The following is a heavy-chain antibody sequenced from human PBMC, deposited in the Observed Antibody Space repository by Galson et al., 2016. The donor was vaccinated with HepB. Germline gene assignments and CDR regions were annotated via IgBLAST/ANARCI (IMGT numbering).Heavy chain of an antibody. Sequence: TLSLTCTVSGGSISSGGYYWNWIRQRPGKGLEWIGYIFYSGSTFYNPSLKSRLTISVDTSKDQFSLKLTSVTAADTAVYYCARGLPPDVWGQGTTVTVSS. D-gene: IGHD3-16*01. CDR3: ARGLPPDV. CDR1: GGSISSGGYY. V-gene: IGHV4-31*03. J-gene: IGHJ6*02. CDR2: IFYSGST.